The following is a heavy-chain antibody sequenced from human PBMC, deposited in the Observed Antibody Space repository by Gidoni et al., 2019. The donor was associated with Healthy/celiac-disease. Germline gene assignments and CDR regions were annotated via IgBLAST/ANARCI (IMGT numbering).Heavy chain of an antibody. J-gene: IGHJ3*02. D-gene: IGHD3-22*01. CDR2: ISSSSSTI. CDR1: GFTFSSHS. CDR3: ARDLDDSSGYYLGPAAFDI. Sequence: EVQLVESGGGLVQPGGSLRLSCAASGFTFSSHSMTWVRQAPGKGLEWVSYISSSSSTIYYADSVKGRFTISRDNAKNSLYLQMNSLRAEDTAVYYCARDLDDSSGYYLGPAAFDIWGQGTMVTVSS. V-gene: IGHV3-48*04.